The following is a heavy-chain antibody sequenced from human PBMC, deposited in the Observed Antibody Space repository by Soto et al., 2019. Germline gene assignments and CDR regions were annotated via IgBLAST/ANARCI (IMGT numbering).Heavy chain of an antibody. CDR3: VRDGKGSSFDY. CDR1: GFTFSNYW. V-gene: IGHV3-74*01. CDR2: IDRDGSST. D-gene: IGHD1-26*01. Sequence: WGSLRLSCEASGFTFSNYWMHWVRQAPGKGLVWVSRIDRDGSSTSYVDSVKGRFTISRDNAKNTLWLQMNSLRAEDTAVYYCVRDGKGSSFDYWGQGALVTVSS. J-gene: IGHJ4*02.